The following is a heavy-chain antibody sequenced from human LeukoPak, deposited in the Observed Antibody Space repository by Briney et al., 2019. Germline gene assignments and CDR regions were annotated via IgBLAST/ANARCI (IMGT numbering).Heavy chain of an antibody. CDR1: GGSISSGGYY. D-gene: IGHD2-2*01. CDR3: ARDSSTSNFDI. V-gene: IGHV4-31*03. CDR2: IYYSGST. Sequence: SETLSLTCTVSGGSISSGGYYWSWIRQHPGKGLEWIGYIYYSGSTYYNPSLKSRVTISVDTSKSQFSLKLSSVTAADTAVYYCARDSSTSNFDIWGQGTMVTVSS. J-gene: IGHJ3*02.